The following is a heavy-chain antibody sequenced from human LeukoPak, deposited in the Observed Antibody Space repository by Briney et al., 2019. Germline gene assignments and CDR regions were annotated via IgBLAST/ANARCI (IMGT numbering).Heavy chain of an antibody. V-gene: IGHV3-21*01. J-gene: IGHJ1*01. D-gene: IGHD3-16*01. CDR3: GRAFPPLRTSSAGDL. CDR2: ISGRSSHI. CDR1: GFSFSDYD. Sequence: PGGSLRLSCSASGFSFSDYDMNWLRQALGKGLECVSAISGRSSHIYYGESVKGRFTISRDNDKNSLYLQMDSLGVEDTAVYYCGRAFPPLRTSSAGDLWGQGTLVIVSS.